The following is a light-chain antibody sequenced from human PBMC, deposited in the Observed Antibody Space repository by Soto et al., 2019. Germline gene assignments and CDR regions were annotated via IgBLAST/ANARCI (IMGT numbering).Light chain of an antibody. CDR2: SNN. J-gene: IGLJ2*01. CDR3: AAWDDSLNVL. CDR1: SSKIGSNT. V-gene: IGLV1-44*01. Sequence: QSLLTQPPSASGTPGQRVTISCSGSSSKIGSNTVNWYQQLPGTAPKLLSYSNNQRPSGVPDRFSGSKSGTSASLAIGGLQSEDEADYYCAAWDDSLNVLFGGGTKLTVL.